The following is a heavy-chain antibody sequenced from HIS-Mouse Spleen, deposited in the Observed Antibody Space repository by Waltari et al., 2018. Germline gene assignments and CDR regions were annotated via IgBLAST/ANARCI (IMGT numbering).Heavy chain of an antibody. J-gene: IGHJ3*02. CDR2: IYYSGST. V-gene: IGHV4-59*01. CDR1: GGSISSYY. Sequence: QVQLQESGPGLVKPSETLSLTCTVSGGSISSYYWSWIRQPPGKGLEWIGYIYYSGSTNYNPSLKSRVTISVDTSKNQFSLKLSSVTAADTAVYYCARGAARDDAFDIWGQGTMDTVSS. D-gene: IGHD6-6*01. CDR3: ARGAARDDAFDI.